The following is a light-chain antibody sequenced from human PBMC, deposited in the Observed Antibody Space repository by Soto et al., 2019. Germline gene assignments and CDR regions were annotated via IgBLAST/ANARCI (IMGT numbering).Light chain of an antibody. CDR3: QQYGGSVPWT. J-gene: IGKJ1*01. V-gene: IGKV1-27*01. CDR2: AAS. Sequence: DIQMTQSPSSLSASVGDRVTITCRASQGISNYLAWYQQKPGKVPKLLIYAASTLQSGVPSRFSGSGSGTDFTLTISSLQPEDVATYYCQQYGGSVPWTFGQGTKVE. CDR1: QGISNY.